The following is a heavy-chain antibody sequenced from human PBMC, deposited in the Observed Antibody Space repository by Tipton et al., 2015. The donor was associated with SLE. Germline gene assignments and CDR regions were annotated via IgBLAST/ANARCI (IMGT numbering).Heavy chain of an antibody. Sequence: TLSLTCTVYTGSFSGYYWSWIRQPPGKGLEWIGEINHSGSTNYNPSLKSRVTISVDTSKNQFSLKLSSVTAADTAVYYCAREGTTVPNWFDPWGQGTLVTVSS. J-gene: IGHJ5*02. V-gene: IGHV4-34*01. CDR3: AREGTTVPNWFDP. CDR2: INHSGST. D-gene: IGHD4-11*01. CDR1: TGSFSGYY.